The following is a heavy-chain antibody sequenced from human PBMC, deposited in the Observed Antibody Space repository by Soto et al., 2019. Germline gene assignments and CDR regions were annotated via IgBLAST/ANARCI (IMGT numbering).Heavy chain of an antibody. V-gene: IGHV1-3*01. CDR3: ARDPEGAVAGNFDY. J-gene: IGHJ4*02. D-gene: IGHD6-19*01. CDR2: INAGNGNT. Sequence: QVQLVQSGAEVKKPGASVKVSCKASGYTFTSYAMHWVRQAPGQRLEWMGWINAGNGNTKYSQKFQGRVTITRDTSASTAYMELSSLRSEDTAVYYCARDPEGAVAGNFDYWGQGTLVTVSS. CDR1: GYTFTSYA.